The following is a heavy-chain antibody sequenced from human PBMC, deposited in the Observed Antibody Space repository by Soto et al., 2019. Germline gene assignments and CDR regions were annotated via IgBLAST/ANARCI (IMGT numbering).Heavy chain of an antibody. J-gene: IGHJ4*02. V-gene: IGHV1-69*04. D-gene: IGHD3-3*01. CDR3: AREGFLEWLNPALAY. CDR1: GGTFSSYT. CDR2: IIPILGIA. Sequence: SVKVSCKASGGTFSSYTISWVRQAPGQGLEWMGRIIPILGIANYAQKFQGRVTITADKSTSTAYMELSSLRSEDTAVYYCAREGFLEWLNPALAYWGQGTLVTVSS.